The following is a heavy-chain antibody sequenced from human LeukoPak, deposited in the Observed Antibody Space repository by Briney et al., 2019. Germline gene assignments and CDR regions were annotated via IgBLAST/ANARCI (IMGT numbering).Heavy chain of an antibody. CDR2: IYHSGST. D-gene: IGHD2-21*02. Sequence: PSETLSLTCAVSGYSISSGDYWGWIRQPPGKGLEWIGGIYHSGSTHYNPSLKSRVTISVDTSKNQFSLKLSSVTAADTAVYYCARNTTEVVTAKWFDPWGQGTLVTVSS. J-gene: IGHJ5*02. V-gene: IGHV4-38-2*01. CDR1: GYSISSGDY. CDR3: ARNTTEVVTAKWFDP.